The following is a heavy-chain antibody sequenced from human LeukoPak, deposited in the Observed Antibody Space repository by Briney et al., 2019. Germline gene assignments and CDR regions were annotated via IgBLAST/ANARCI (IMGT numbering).Heavy chain of an antibody. Sequence: ASVKVSCKASGYTFTSCDINWVRQATGQGLEWMGWMNPNSGNTGYGQSFQDRITMTRDISIGTAYMELSNLTSEDTAIYYCTRGSSGRRDNWGQGTLAIVSP. CDR2: MNPNSGNT. V-gene: IGHV1-8*01. D-gene: IGHD6-19*01. CDR3: TRGSSGRRDN. J-gene: IGHJ4*02. CDR1: GYTFTSCD.